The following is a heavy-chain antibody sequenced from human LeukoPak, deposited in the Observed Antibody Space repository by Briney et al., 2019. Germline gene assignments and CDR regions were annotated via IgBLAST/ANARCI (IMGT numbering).Heavy chain of an antibody. CDR2: INSDGSSK. CDR3: ARDSREGAVVVTVLNWFDP. J-gene: IGHJ5*02. D-gene: IGHD2-21*02. V-gene: IGHV3-74*01. CDR1: GFTFSSYW. Sequence: GGSLRLSCAASGFTFSSYWMHWVRQAPGKGLVWVSSINSDGSSKSYADSVKGRFTISRDNAKNTLYLQMNSLRAEDTAVYYCARDSREGAVVVTVLNWFDPWGQGTLVTVSS.